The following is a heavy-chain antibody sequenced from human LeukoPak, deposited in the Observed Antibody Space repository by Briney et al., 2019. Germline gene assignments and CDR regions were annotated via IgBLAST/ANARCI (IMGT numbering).Heavy chain of an antibody. V-gene: IGHV3-21*01. D-gene: IGHD3-10*01. J-gene: IGHJ6*02. CDR3: ARVPTMVRGVTVHYYGMDV. Sequence: NPGGSLRLSCAASGFTFSSYSMNWVRQAPGKGLEWVSSISSSSSYIYHADSVKGRFTISRDNAKNSLYLQMNSLRAEDTAVYYCARVPTMVRGVTVHYYGMDVWGQGTTVTVSS. CDR2: ISSSSSYI. CDR1: GFTFSSYS.